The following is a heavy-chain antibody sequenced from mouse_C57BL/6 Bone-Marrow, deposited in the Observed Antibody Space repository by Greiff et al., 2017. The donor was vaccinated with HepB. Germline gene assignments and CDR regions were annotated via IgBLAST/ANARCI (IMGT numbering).Heavy chain of an antibody. J-gene: IGHJ3*01. V-gene: IGHV5-17*01. Sequence: EVQLVESGGGLVKPGGSLKLSCAASGFTFSDYGMHWVRQAPEKGLEWVAYISSGSSTIYYADTVKGRFTISRDNAKNTLFLQMTSLRSEDTAMYYCARRYYGRGSPWFAYWGQGTLVTVSA. CDR2: ISSGSSTI. D-gene: IGHD1-1*01. CDR3: ARRYYGRGSPWFAY. CDR1: GFTFSDYG.